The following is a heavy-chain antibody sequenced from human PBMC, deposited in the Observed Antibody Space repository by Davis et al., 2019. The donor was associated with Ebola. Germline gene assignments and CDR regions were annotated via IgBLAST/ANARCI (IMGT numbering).Heavy chain of an antibody. J-gene: IGHJ5*02. CDR3: ARSRVTMVRGNNWFDP. V-gene: IGHV4-59*08. CDR2: IYYSGST. Sequence: LRLSCAASGFTFSSYAMSWIRQPPGKGLEWIGYIYYSGSTNYNPSLKSRVTISVDTSKNQFSLKLSSVTAADTAVYYCARSRVTMVRGNNWFDPWGQGTLVTVSS. D-gene: IGHD3-10*01. CDR1: GFTFSSYA.